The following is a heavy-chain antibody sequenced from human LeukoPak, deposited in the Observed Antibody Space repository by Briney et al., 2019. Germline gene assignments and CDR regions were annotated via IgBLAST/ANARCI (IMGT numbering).Heavy chain of an antibody. V-gene: IGHV3-7*01. CDR3: ATDRSGYQ. Sequence: GGSLRLSCAASGFTFSTYWMSWVRRAPGKGLEWVANIKEDGSEKYYGDSVKGRFTISRDNAKNSLYLQMNSLRAEDTAVYYCATDRSGYQWGQGPLVTVSS. D-gene: IGHD3-22*01. CDR2: IKEDGSEK. J-gene: IGHJ4*02. CDR1: GFTFSTYW.